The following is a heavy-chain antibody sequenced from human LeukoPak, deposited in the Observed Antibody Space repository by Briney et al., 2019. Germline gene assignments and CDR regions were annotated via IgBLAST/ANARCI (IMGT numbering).Heavy chain of an antibody. CDR2: ISSSGSTI. D-gene: IGHD5-18*01. J-gene: IGHJ4*02. CDR1: GFTFSDYC. CDR3: ARDLWGYGYIDY. Sequence: GGSLRLSCAASGFTFSDYCMSWIRQAPGKGLERVSYISSSGSTIYYAHSVKGRFTISRDNAKNSLYLQMNSLRAQDTAVYYCARDLWGYGYIDYWGQGTLVTVSS. V-gene: IGHV3-11*04.